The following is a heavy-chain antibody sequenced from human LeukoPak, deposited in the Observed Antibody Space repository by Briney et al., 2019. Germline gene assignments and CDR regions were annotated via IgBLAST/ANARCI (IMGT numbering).Heavy chain of an antibody. CDR2: INPNSGGT. D-gene: IGHD3-10*01. V-gene: IGHV1-2*02. Sequence: ASVKVSCKASGYTFTSYDINWVRQATGQGLEWMGWINPNSGGTNYAQKFQGRVTMTRDTSISTAYMELSRLRSDDTAVYYCARETTMVRDYYYYMDVWGKGTTVTVSS. CDR3: ARETTMVRDYYYYMDV. J-gene: IGHJ6*03. CDR1: GYTFTSYD.